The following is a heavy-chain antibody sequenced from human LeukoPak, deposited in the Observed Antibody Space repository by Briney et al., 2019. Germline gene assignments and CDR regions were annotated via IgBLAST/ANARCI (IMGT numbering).Heavy chain of an antibody. J-gene: IGHJ3*02. CDR3: ARGLDYYDSSGYYYGDAFDI. CDR2: MNPNSGNT. CDR1: GYTFTSYD. Sequence: PSVKLSCKASGYTFTSYDVNWVRQATGQGLEWMGWMNPNSGNTGYAQKFTGRGSMTRNTSISTAYMELSSLTSEDTAVYYCARGLDYYDSSGYYYGDAFDIWGEGTMVTVSS. D-gene: IGHD3-22*01. V-gene: IGHV1-8*01.